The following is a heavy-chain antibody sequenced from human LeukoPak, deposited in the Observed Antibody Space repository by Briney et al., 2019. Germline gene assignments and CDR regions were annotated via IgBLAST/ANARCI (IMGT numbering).Heavy chain of an antibody. D-gene: IGHD1-26*01. V-gene: IGHV1-2*02. Sequence: ASVKVSCKASGYTFTGYYMHWVRQAPGQGLEWVGWINPNSGGTNYAQKFQGRVTMTRDTSISTAYMELSRLRSDDTAVYYCARTYGVGATPDYWGQGTLVTVSS. CDR2: INPNSGGT. CDR1: GYTFTGYY. CDR3: ARTYGVGATPDY. J-gene: IGHJ4*02.